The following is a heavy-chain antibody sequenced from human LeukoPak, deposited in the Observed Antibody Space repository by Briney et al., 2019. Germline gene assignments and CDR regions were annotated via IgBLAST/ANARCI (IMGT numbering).Heavy chain of an antibody. CDR1: GFTFSSYW. Sequence: PGGSLRLSCAASGFTFSSYWMHWVRQAPGKGLVWVSRINSDGSSTSYADSVKGRFTISRDNAKNTLYLQMNSLRAEGTAVYYCARPPDCTNGVCYYSYFDYWGQGTLVTVSS. CDR2: INSDGSST. J-gene: IGHJ4*02. V-gene: IGHV3-74*01. CDR3: ARPPDCTNGVCYYSYFDY. D-gene: IGHD2-8*01.